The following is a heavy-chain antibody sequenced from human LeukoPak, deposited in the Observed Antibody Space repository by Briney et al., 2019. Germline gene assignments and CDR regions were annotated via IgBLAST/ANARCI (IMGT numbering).Heavy chain of an antibody. D-gene: IGHD2-15*01. CDR2: IRTKANNYAT. J-gene: IGHJ4*02. V-gene: IGHV3-73*01. Sequence: GGSLRLSCAVSGFIFSSCMNWVRPASGKGLEWVGRIRTKANNYATTYSASVKGRFTISRDDSKNMAYLQLNSLETDDTAVYYCTRHQGAGGSGVDYWGQGTLVTVSS. CDR1: GFIFSSC. CDR3: TRHQGAGGSGVDY.